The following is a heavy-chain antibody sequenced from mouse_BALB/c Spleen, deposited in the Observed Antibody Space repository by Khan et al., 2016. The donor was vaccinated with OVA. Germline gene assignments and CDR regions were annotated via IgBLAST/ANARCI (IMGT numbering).Heavy chain of an antibody. D-gene: IGHD1-1*01. CDR3: ARVYGGDFDY. Sequence: EVQLQESGPGLVKPSQSLSLICTVTGYSITSDYAWNWIRQFPGNKLEWMGFISYSGTTKYNPSLKSRISINRTTSKNQFFLQLNTVTTEDTATYYCARVYGGDFDYWGQGTTLTVSS. CDR1: GYSITSDYA. V-gene: IGHV3-2*02. J-gene: IGHJ2*01. CDR2: ISYSGTT.